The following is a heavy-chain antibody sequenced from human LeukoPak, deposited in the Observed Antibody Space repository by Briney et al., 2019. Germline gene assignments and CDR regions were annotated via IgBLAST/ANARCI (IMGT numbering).Heavy chain of an antibody. CDR3: EKDMDYYDSSTYYSQFDY. CDR2: ISWNSVTI. Sequence: GRSLRLSCAASGFTFDDYAMHWVRQAPGKGLEWVSGISWNSVTIGYADSVKGRFTISRDNAKNSLYLQKNSLRAEDTALYYCEKDMDYYDSSTYYSQFDYWAQGTLVTVSS. V-gene: IGHV3-9*01. CDR1: GFTFDDYA. D-gene: IGHD3-22*01. J-gene: IGHJ4*02.